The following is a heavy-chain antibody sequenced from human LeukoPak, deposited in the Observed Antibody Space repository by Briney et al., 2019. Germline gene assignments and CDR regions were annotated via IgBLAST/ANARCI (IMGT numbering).Heavy chain of an antibody. Sequence: GGSLRLSCAASGFTFDDYAMHWVRQAPGKGLEWVSGISWNSGSIGYADSVKGRFTISRDNSKNTLYLQMNSLRAEDTAVYYCAKMTGHIVVVPAANFDYWGQGTLVTVSS. CDR2: ISWNSGSI. D-gene: IGHD2-2*01. CDR3: AKMTGHIVVVPAANFDY. J-gene: IGHJ4*02. V-gene: IGHV3-9*01. CDR1: GFTFDDYA.